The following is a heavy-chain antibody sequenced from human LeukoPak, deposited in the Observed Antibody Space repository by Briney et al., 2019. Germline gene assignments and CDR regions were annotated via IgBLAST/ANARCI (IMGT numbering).Heavy chain of an antibody. V-gene: IGHV3-23*01. CDR1: GFNFSDHS. CDR2: ISGSGGST. J-gene: IGHJ4*02. D-gene: IGHD4-17*01. Sequence: GGSLRLSCAASGFNFSDHSMSWVRQVPGKGLEWVSAISGSGGSTYYADSVKGRFTISRGNSKNTLYLQMNSLRAEDTAVSYCAKDPSTVTTRNFDYWGQGTLVTVSS. CDR3: AKDPSTVTTRNFDY.